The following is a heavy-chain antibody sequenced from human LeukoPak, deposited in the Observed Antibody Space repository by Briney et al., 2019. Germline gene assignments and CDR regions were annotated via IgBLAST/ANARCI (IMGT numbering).Heavy chain of an antibody. Sequence: ASVKVSCKASGYTFTSYDINWVRQATGQGLEWMGWTNPNSGNTGYAQKFQGRVTMTRNTSISTAYMELSSLRSEDTAVYYCARGRPYYYGSGSYSVWGQGTLVTVSS. CDR3: ARGRPYYYGSGSYSV. V-gene: IGHV1-8*01. CDR1: GYTFTSYD. CDR2: TNPNSGNT. J-gene: IGHJ4*02. D-gene: IGHD3-10*01.